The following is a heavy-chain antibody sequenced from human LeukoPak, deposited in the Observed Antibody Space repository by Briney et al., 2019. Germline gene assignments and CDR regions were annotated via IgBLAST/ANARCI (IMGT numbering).Heavy chain of an antibody. Sequence: PGGSLRLSCAASGFTFSSYSMNWVRQAPGKGLEWVSYISSSSSTIYYADSVKGRFTISRDNAKNSLYLQMNSLRAEDTAVYYCAKGGSYYYDSSGYYGYWGQGTLVTVSS. CDR3: AKGGSYYYDSSGYYGY. J-gene: IGHJ4*02. CDR2: ISSSSSTI. V-gene: IGHV3-48*01. CDR1: GFTFSSYS. D-gene: IGHD3-22*01.